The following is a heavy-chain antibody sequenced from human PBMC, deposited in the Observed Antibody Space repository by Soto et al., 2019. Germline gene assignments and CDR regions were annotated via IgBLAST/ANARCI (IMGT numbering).Heavy chain of an antibody. CDR1: GFSLSNARMG. J-gene: IGHJ4*02. D-gene: IGHD6-13*01. Sequence: SGPTLVNPTETLTLTCTVSGFSLSNARMGVSWIRQPPGKALEWLAHIFSNDEKSYSTSLKSRLTISKDTSKSQVVLTMTNMDPVDTATYYCARIQSIAAAGYYFDDWGQGTLVTVSS. CDR3: ARIQSIAAAGYYFDD. CDR2: IFSNDEK. V-gene: IGHV2-26*01.